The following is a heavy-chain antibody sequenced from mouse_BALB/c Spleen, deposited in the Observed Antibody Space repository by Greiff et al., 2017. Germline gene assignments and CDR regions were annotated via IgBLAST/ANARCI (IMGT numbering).Heavy chain of an antibody. V-gene: IGHV5-17*02. J-gene: IGHJ4*01. CDR2: ISSGSSTI. D-gene: IGHD2-10*02. CDR1: GFTFSSFG. CDR3: ASGYGPMDY. Sequence: EGKLVESGGGLVQPRGSRKLSCAASGFTFSSFGMHWVRQAPEKGLEWVAYISSGSSTIYYADTVKGRFTISRDNPKNTLFLQMTSLRSEDTAMYYCASGYGPMDYWGQGTSVTVSS.